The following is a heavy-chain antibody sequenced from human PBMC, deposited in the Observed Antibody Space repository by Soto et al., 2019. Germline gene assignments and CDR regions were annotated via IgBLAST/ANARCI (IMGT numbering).Heavy chain of an antibody. CDR2: INGSSSTM. CDR3: ASGDRFRCRGDRWFSDGLVLC. V-gene: IGHV3-48*02. Sequence: VQLVESGGGLVQRGGSLRLSCAASGFTFGIYSMNWVRQAPGKGLEWISYINGSSSTMYYADSVKGRFIISRDNSATSLYLQMNSLGDADAAVYSCASGDRFRCRGDRWFSDGLVLCWGPGALVTVSS. D-gene: IGHD2-15*01. CDR1: GFTFGIYS. J-gene: IGHJ4*02.